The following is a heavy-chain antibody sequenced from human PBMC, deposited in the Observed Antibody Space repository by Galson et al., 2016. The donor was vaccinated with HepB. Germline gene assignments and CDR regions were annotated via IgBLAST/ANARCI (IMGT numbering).Heavy chain of an antibody. CDR3: ARGPPDYLDSGSFYSGWFDP. V-gene: IGHV4-34*09. Sequence: TLSLTCAVDGGSFSGYYWSWIRQHPGKGLEWIGYISYTGTTNYKSSLKSRIFMSIDTSKNQFSLKLSAVTAADMAVYYCARGPPDYLDSGSFYSGWFDPWGQGTLVTVSS. J-gene: IGHJ5*02. CDR1: GGSFSGYY. D-gene: IGHD3-10*01. CDR2: ISYTGTT.